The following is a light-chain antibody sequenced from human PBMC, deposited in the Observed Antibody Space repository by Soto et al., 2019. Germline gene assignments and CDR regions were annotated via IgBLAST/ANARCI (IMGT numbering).Light chain of an antibody. Sequence: VLPQSPAPLSSFPGARVPLSCRASQAVNTRLAWYQPTPGQAPRLLIYLTSNRAAGIPARFSGSGSGTDFTLTISRLEPENLAVYYCQQRSNWPQITVGKGTRLEIK. CDR2: LTS. CDR1: QAVNTR. J-gene: IGKJ5*01. CDR3: QQRSNWPQIT. V-gene: IGKV3-11*01.